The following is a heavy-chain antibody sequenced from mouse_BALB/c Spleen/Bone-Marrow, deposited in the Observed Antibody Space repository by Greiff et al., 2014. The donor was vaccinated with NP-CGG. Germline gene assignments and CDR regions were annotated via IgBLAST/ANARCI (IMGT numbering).Heavy chain of an antibody. V-gene: IGHV1S132*01. CDR2: IFPGTGTT. J-gene: IGHJ1*01. CDR3: AREGSRLRGYFDV. D-gene: IGHD1-1*01. CDR1: GCTFTSYW. Sequence: QVQLKESGAELVKPGASVKLSCKTSGCTFTSYWIQWVKQRPGQGLGWIGEIFPGTGTTYYNEKFKGKATLTIDTSSSTAYMQLSSLTSEDSAVYFCAREGSRLRGYFDVWGAGTTVTVSS.